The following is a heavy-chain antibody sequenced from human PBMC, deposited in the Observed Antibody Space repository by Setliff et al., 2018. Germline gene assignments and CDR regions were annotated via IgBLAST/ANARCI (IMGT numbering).Heavy chain of an antibody. CDR2: IYYSGST. CDR1: GGSISSSNW. D-gene: IGHD2-21*01. V-gene: IGHV4-61*01. Sequence: SETLSLTCAVSGGSISSSNWWSWIRQPPGKRLEWIGYIYYSGSTNYNPSLESRVTISVDTSKNQFSLRLNSATAADTAVYYCARLRGAYDYWGQGTLVTVSS. J-gene: IGHJ4*02. CDR3: ARLRGAYDY.